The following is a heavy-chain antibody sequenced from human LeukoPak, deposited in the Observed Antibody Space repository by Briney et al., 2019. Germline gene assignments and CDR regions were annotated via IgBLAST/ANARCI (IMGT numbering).Heavy chain of an antibody. CDR2: IIPIFGTA. V-gene: IGHV1-69*05. J-gene: IGHJ4*02. D-gene: IGHD5-12*01. CDR3: GKGLNRDYSGVGDS. CDR1: GGTFSSYA. Sequence: SVKVSCKASGGTFSSYAISWVRQAPGQGLEWMGGIIPIFGTANYAQKFQGRVTITTDESTSTAYMELSSLRSEDTAVYYCGKGLNRDYSGVGDSWGQGTLVTVSS.